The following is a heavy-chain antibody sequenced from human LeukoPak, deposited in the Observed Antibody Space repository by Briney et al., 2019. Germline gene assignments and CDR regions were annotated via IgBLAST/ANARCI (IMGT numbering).Heavy chain of an antibody. J-gene: IGHJ3*02. V-gene: IGHV1-69*13. CDR2: IIPIFGTA. D-gene: IGHD4-17*01. Sequence: ASVKVSCKASGGTFSSYAISWVRQAPGQGLEWMGGIIPIFGTANYAQKFQGRVTITADESTSTAYMELSSLRSEDTAVYYCARVMTTVTTDDAFDIWGQGTMVTVSS. CDR1: GGTFSSYA. CDR3: ARVMTTVTTDDAFDI.